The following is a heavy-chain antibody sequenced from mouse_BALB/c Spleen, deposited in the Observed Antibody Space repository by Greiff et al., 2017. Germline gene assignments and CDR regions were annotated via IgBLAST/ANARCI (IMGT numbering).Heavy chain of an antibody. V-gene: IGHV5-9-3*01. CDR3: ARQEGAMITTSMDY. J-gene: IGHJ4*01. Sequence: EVQGVESGGGLVKPGGSLKLSCAASGFTFSSYAMSWVRQTPEKRLEWVATISSDGSYTYYPDSVKGRFTISRDNAKNTLYLQMSSLRSEDTAMYYCARQEGAMITTSMDYWGQGTSVTVSS. CDR2: ISSDGSYT. D-gene: IGHD2-4*01. CDR1: GFTFSSYA.